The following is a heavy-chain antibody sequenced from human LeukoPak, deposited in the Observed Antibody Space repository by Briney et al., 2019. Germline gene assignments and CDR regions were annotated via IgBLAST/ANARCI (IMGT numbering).Heavy chain of an antibody. CDR2: INPNSGGT. Sequence: GASVKVSCKASAYTFTGYYMHWVRQAPGQGLEWMGRINPNSGGTNYAQKFQGRVTMTRDTSISTAYMELSRLRSDDTAVYYCATLSGGSAVDYWGQGTLVTVSS. D-gene: IGHD3-10*01. J-gene: IGHJ4*02. CDR1: AYTFTGYY. CDR3: ATLSGGSAVDY. V-gene: IGHV1-2*06.